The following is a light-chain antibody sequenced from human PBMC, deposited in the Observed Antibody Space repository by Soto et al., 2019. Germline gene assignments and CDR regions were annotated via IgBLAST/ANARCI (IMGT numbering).Light chain of an antibody. Sequence: VLTQSPGTLSLSPGDRATLSCRASQSVSSSYLAWYQQKPGQAPRLLISGASRRATGIPDRVSGSGSGSDFTLTLSRLEPEDFAVYYCQQYGTCGQGTKVDIK. CDR1: QSVSSSY. J-gene: IGKJ1*01. CDR3: QQYGT. CDR2: GAS. V-gene: IGKV3-20*01.